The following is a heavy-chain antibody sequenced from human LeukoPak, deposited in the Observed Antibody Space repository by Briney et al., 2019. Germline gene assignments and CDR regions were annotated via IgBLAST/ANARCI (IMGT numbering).Heavy chain of an antibody. J-gene: IGHJ4*02. CDR2: IKSKTDGGTT. CDR1: GFTFSNAW. CDR3: TTDRYYEDFDY. Sequence: KPGGSLRLSCAASGFTFSNAWMSWVRQAPGKGLEWVGRIKSKTDGGTTDYAAPVKGRFTISRDDSKNTPYLQMNSLKTEDTAVYYCTTDRYYEDFDYWGQGTLVTVSS. D-gene: IGHD3-22*01. V-gene: IGHV3-15*01.